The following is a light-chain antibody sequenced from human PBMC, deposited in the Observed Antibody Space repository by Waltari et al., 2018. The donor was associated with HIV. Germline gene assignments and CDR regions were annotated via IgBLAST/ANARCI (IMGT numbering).Light chain of an antibody. CDR2: EVS. V-gene: IGLV2-23*02. CDR1: SSDVGGYNL. CDR3: CAYAGSTTYVI. Sequence: QSALTQPASVSGSPGQSITISCTGTSSDVGGYNLASWYQPHPGTAPKLMIYEVSKRPSGVSNRFSGSKSGNTASLTISGLQAEDEADYYCCAYAGSTTYVIFGGGTKLTVL. J-gene: IGLJ2*01.